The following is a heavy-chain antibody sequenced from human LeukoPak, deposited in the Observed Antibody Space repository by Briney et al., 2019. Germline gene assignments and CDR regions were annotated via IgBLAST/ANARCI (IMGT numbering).Heavy chain of an antibody. V-gene: IGHV3-15*05. CDR2: IKSKTDGGTT. CDR3: ARDSHAWGGYFDY. J-gene: IGHJ4*02. Sequence: GGSLRLSCAASGFTFSNAWMSWVRQAPGKGPEWVGRIKSKTDGGTTDYAAPVKGRFTISRDNSKNTLSLQMNSLRAEDTAVYYCARDSHAWGGYFDYWGQGTLVTVSS. D-gene: IGHD7-27*01. CDR1: GFTFSNAW.